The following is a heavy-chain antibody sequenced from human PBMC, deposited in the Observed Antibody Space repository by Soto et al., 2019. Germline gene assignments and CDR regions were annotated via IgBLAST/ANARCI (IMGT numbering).Heavy chain of an antibody. J-gene: IGHJ5*02. D-gene: IGHD3-22*01. CDR1: GFTFSSYW. CDR3: ARERYYYDSSGYYDH. Sequence: GGSLRLSCAASGFTFSSYWMSWVRQAPGKGPEWVANIKQDGSEKYYVDSVKGRFTISRDNAKNSLYLQMNSLRAEDTAVYYCARERYYYDSSGYYDHWGQGTLVTVSS. V-gene: IGHV3-7*03. CDR2: IKQDGSEK.